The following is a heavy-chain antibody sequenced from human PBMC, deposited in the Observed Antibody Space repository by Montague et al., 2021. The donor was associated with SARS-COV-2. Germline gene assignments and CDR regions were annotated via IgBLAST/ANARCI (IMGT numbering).Heavy chain of an antibody. V-gene: IGHV6-1*01. CDR1: GDSVAGNRGA. CDR3: VRYSGWFYFDF. J-gene: IGHJ4*02. CDR2: TYYRSKWYS. Sequence: CAISGDSVAGNRGAWNWIRQSPSRGLEWLGRTYYRSKWYSDCAPSVRGRLTVNPDASKNEFSLELNYVTPEDTAVYYCVRYSGWFYFDFWGQGTLVTVSS. D-gene: IGHD6-19*01.